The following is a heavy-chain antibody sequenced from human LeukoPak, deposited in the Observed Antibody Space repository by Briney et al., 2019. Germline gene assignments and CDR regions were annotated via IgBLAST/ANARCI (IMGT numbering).Heavy chain of an antibody. J-gene: IGHJ3*02. CDR2: ISSSSSYI. D-gene: IGHD3-10*01. CDR1: GFTFSTYS. Sequence: GGSLRLSCAASGFTFSTYSMTWVRQAPGKGLEWVSSISSSSSYIYYADSVKGRFTISRDNAKNSLYLQMSSLRAEDTAVHYCARDRDYYGSGNAFDIWGQGTMVTVSS. V-gene: IGHV3-21*01. CDR3: ARDRDYYGSGNAFDI.